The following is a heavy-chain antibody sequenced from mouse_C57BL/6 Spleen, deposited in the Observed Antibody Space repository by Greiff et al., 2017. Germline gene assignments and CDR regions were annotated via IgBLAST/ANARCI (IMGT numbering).Heavy chain of an antibody. D-gene: IGHD1-1*01. V-gene: IGHV1-61*01. J-gene: IGHJ2*01. CDR1: GYTFTSYW. CDR3: ARRFTTVVGDY. CDR2: IYPSDSET. Sequence: QVQLQQPGAELVRPGSSVKLSCKASGYTFTSYWMDWVKQRPGQGLEWIGNIYPSDSETHYNQKFKDKATLTVDKSSSTAYMQLSSLTSEDSAVYYCARRFTTVVGDYWGQGTTLTVSS.